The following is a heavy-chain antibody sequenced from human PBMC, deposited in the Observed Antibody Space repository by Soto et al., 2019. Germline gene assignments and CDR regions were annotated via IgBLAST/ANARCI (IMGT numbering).Heavy chain of an antibody. CDR1: GYTFTSFG. V-gene: IGHV1-18*01. Sequence: QVQLVQSGADVKKPGASVKVSCKASGYTFTSFGINWVRQAPGQGLEWMGWISGYNGNTNYAQNLQDRVTMTRDTSTSTAYMELRSLRSDDTAVYYCARPTDFYYYATDVWGQGTTVTVSS. CDR3: ARPTDFYYYATDV. J-gene: IGHJ6*02. CDR2: ISGYNGNT.